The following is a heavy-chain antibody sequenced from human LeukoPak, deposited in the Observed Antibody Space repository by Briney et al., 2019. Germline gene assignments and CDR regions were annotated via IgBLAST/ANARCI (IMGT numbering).Heavy chain of an antibody. CDR1: GFTSSSYA. CDR2: ISYDGSNK. Sequence: GGSLRLSCAASGFTSSSYAMHWVRQAPGKGLEWVAVISYDGSNKYYADSVKGRFTISRDNSKNTLYLQMNSLRAEDTAGYYCGRDSSYGAYDYCGQGTLVTVSS. V-gene: IGHV3-30*04. D-gene: IGHD4-17*01. J-gene: IGHJ4*02. CDR3: GRDSSYGAYDY.